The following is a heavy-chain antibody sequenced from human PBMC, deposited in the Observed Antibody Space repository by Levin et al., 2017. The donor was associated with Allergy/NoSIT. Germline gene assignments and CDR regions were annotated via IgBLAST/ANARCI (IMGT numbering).Heavy chain of an antibody. CDR2: ISWNSGSI. CDR3: AKDIRRARRWLGDYYYGMDV. J-gene: IGHJ6*02. Sequence: SLKISCAASGFTFDDYAMHWVRQAPGKGLEWVSGISWNSGSIGYADSVKGRFTISRDNAKNSLYLQMNSLRAEDTALYYCAKDIRRARRWLGDYYYGMDVWGQGTTVTVSS. V-gene: IGHV3-9*01. CDR1: GFTFDDYA. D-gene: IGHD3-9*01.